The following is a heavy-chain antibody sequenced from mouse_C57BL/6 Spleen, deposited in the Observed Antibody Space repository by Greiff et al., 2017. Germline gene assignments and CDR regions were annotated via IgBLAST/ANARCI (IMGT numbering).Heavy chain of an antibody. CDR1: GYTFTDYE. J-gene: IGHJ2*01. V-gene: IGHV1-15*01. CDR3: TRGGLWYDYHYFDY. Sequence: QVQLQQSGAELVRPGASVTLSCKASGYTFTDYEMHWVKQTPVHGLEWIGAIDPETGGTAYNQKFKGKAILTADKSSSTAYMELRSLTSEDSAVYYCTRGGLWYDYHYFDYWGQGTTLTVSS. CDR2: IDPETGGT. D-gene: IGHD2-4*01.